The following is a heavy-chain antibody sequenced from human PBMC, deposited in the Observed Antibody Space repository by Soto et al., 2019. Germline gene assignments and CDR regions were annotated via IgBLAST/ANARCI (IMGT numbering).Heavy chain of an antibody. J-gene: IGHJ6*02. CDR1: GFPLSTYG. CDR2: ITGTGGNT. CDR3: ARIRGYWYGLDV. Sequence: EVQLLESGGGLVQPGGSLRLSCAASGFPLSTYGMTWVRQAPGKGLEWVSAITGTGGNTYYVDSVKGRFTSSRDNSKNMLYLQVNSLRVEDTAVYYCARIRGYWYGLDVWGQGITVTVSS. V-gene: IGHV3-23*01.